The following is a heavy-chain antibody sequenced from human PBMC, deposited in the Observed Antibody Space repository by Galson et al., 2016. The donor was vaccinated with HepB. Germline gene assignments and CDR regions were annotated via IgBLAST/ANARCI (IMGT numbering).Heavy chain of an antibody. Sequence: SLRLSCAASGFTFSDYFLTWVRQAPGKGLEWLSYIGTRGSNIYYADSVRGRFTVSRDNTKTSLYLAMNSLRAEDTAIYYCARGGLRLPFGMDVWGQGTAVTVSS. V-gene: IGHV3-11*01. CDR1: GFTFSDYF. D-gene: IGHD5-12*01. J-gene: IGHJ6*02. CDR2: IGTRGSNI. CDR3: ARGGLRLPFGMDV.